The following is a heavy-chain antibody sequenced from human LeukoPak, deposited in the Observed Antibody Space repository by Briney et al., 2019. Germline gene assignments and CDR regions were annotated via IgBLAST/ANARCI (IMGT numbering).Heavy chain of an antibody. D-gene: IGHD1-26*01. V-gene: IGHV3-53*01. CDR1: GFTVSSNY. CDR3: ARGSRVGATTRYFDY. Sequence: GGSLRLSCAASGFTVSSNYMSWVRQAPGKGLEGVSVIYSGGSTYYADSVKGRFTISRDNSKNTLYLQMNSLRAEDTAVYYCARGSRVGATTRYFDYWGQGTLVTVSS. J-gene: IGHJ4*02. CDR2: IYSGGST.